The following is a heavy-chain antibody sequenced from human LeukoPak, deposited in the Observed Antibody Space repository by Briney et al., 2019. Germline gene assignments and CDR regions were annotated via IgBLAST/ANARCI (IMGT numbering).Heavy chain of an antibody. CDR3: AKLISPYDY. J-gene: IGHJ4*02. CDR2: IRYDGNNK. Sequence: SGGSLRLSCAASGFTFSSYGMHWVRQAPGKGLEWVAFIRYDGNNKYYADSVKGRFTISRDNSKNTLYLQMNSLRADDTAVYYCAKLISPYDYWGQGTLVLVSS. CDR1: GFTFSSYG. V-gene: IGHV3-30*02.